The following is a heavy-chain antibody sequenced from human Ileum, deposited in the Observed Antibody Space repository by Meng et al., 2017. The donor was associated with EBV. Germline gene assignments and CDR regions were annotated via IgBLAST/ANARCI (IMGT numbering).Heavy chain of an antibody. J-gene: IGHJ4*02. CDR3: VRGGTYYLSY. CDR2: MYPTGPT. V-gene: IGHV4/OR15-8*02. D-gene: IGHD1-26*01. CDR1: GGSISSDYG. Sequence: QGPLQGRGQGLVTHSDTRPLPCGISGGSISSDYGGSWVRQSPAKGLEWIGEMYPTGPTYYNPSLKGRVSISIDKSKNQLSLKLNSVTAADTAVYYCVRGGTYYLSYWGQGSLVTVSS.